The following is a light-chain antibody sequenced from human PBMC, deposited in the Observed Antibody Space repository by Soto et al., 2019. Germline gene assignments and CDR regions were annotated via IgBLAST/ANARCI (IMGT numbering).Light chain of an antibody. Sequence: EIVMTQPPATLSVSPGERATLSCRASQSVSSNLAWYQQRPGQAPRLLIYGAFTRATGVPARFSGSGSGTEFTLTISSLQSEDFAVYYCQQYDNWPGTFGQGTKVEIK. J-gene: IGKJ1*01. V-gene: IGKV3-15*01. CDR3: QQYDNWPGT. CDR2: GAF. CDR1: QSVSSN.